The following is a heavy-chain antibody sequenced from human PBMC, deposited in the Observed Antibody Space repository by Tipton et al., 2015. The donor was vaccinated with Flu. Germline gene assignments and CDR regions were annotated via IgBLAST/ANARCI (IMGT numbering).Heavy chain of an antibody. V-gene: IGHV3-30*04. J-gene: IGHJ4*02. CDR2: ISYDGSNK. CDR3: ASLWFGELLPSQEFDY. D-gene: IGHD3-10*01. CDR1: GFTFSSYA. Sequence: SGFTFSSYAMHWVRQAPGKGLEWVAVISYDGSNKYYADSVKGRFTISRDNSKNTLYLQMNSLRAEDTAVYYCASLWFGELLPSQEFDYWGQGTLVTVSS.